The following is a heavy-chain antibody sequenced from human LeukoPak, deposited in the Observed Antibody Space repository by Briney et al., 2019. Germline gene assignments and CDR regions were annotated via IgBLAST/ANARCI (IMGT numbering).Heavy chain of an antibody. CDR2: TYAGGST. V-gene: IGHV3-66*02. CDR1: GVSVGGYH. D-gene: IGHD5-24*01. CDR3: ARGGDAYNPFDY. J-gene: IGHJ4*02. Sequence: GGSLRLSCAAYGVSVGGYHMSWVRQAPGKGLEWVSVTYAGGSTYYADSVKGRFTISRDNSKNMVYLQMTSLRAEDTAVYFCARGGDAYNPFDYWGQGTLVTVSS.